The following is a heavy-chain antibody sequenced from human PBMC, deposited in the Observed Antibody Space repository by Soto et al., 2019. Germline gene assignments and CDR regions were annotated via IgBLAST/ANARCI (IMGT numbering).Heavy chain of an antibody. Sequence: SETLSLTCTVSGGSISSGDYYWSWIRQPPGKGLEWIGYIYYSGSTYYNPSLKSRVTISVDTSKNQFSLKLSSVTAADTAVYYCARDQGSSSWQQWTPYYSGMDVCGQGTTVTVSS. J-gene: IGHJ6*02. CDR1: GGSISSGDYY. CDR3: ARDQGSSSWQQWTPYYSGMDV. D-gene: IGHD6-13*01. CDR2: IYYSGST. V-gene: IGHV4-30-4*01.